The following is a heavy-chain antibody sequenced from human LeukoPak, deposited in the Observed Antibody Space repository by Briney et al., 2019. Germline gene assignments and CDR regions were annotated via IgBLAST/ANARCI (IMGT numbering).Heavy chain of an antibody. D-gene: IGHD6-13*01. CDR1: GYTFTGYH. J-gene: IGHJ4*02. CDR3: AREWQQLVLGIAVARPFDY. V-gene: IGHV1-2*02. Sequence: ASVTVTFKASGYTFTGYHMHWVRQAPGQGLEWMGWINPNSGGTNYAQKFQGRATRPRDTSISTAYMELSRLRSDDTAVYYCAREWQQLVLGIAVARPFDYWGQGTLVTVSS. CDR2: INPNSGGT.